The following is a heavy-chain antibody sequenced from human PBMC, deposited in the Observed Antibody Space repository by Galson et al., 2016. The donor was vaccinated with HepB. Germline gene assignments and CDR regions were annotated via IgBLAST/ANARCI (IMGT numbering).Heavy chain of an antibody. CDR1: GFTFGGFA. CDR2: ITWNTNNI. Sequence: SLRLSCAASGFTFGGFAMHWVRQVPGKGLEWVSAITWNTNNIQYADSVRGRFTISRDNAKNTLYLQMNSLRAEDTAVYYCAYSDYTDYWGQGTLVTVS. V-gene: IGHV3-9*01. J-gene: IGHJ4*02. CDR3: AYSDYTDY. D-gene: IGHD2-15*01.